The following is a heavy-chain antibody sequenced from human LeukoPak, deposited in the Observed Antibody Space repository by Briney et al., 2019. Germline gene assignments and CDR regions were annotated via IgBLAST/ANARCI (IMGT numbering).Heavy chain of an antibody. Sequence: PSETLSLTCAVSGYSISSGYYWGWIRQPPGKGLEWIGEINHSGSTNYNPSLKSRVTISVDTSKNQFSLKLSSVTAADTAVYYCARAQPTASRLANLRYWGQGTLVTVSS. D-gene: IGHD2-2*01. CDR1: GYSISSGYY. CDR3: ARAQPTASRLANLRY. V-gene: IGHV4-38-2*01. J-gene: IGHJ4*02. CDR2: INHSGST.